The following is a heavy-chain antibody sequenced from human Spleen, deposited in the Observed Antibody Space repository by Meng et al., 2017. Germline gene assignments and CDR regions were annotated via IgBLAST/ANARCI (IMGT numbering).Heavy chain of an antibody. CDR2: IGHSGIT. J-gene: IGHJ5*02. CDR3: VRSSAWVRTGFDP. Sequence: QPQLQESGPALAKPSEALSRTYSLSGCSISTSGYSWGWIRQPPGKGLEWIGGIGHSGITYYTPSLKSRVTVSIDTSRNQFSLWLTSVTAADTAVYYCVRSSAWVRTGFDPWGQGTLVTVSS. CDR1: GCSISTSGYS. V-gene: IGHV4-39*01. D-gene: IGHD6-19*01.